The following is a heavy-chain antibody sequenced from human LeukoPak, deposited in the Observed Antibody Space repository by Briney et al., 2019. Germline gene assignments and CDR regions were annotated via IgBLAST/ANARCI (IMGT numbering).Heavy chain of an antibody. CDR1: GFTFSIYS. CDR3: ARGGDDSSGYSFDY. CDR2: ISSSSTYI. Sequence: GGSLRLSCAASGFTFSIYSMNWVRQAQGKGRYWVSSISSSSTYIHYADSGKGRFTISRDNATNSLYLKMNTLRAEDTAVYYCARGGDDSSGYSFDYWGQGTLVTVSS. D-gene: IGHD3-22*01. V-gene: IGHV3-21*01. J-gene: IGHJ4*02.